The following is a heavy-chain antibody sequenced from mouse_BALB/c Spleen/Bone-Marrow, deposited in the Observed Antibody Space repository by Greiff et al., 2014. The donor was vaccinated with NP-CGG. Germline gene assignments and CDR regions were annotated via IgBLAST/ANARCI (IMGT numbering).Heavy chain of an antibody. D-gene: IGHD1-2*01. J-gene: IGHJ4*01. CDR3: ARRDYGPFYVLDY. CDR2: INPSSGYT. V-gene: IGHV1-4*01. Sequence: QVQLKQSGAELARPGASVKMSCKASGYTFTSFTIHWVKQRPGQGLEWIGYINPSSGYTNYNQNFKDKATLTADKSASTAYMQLTSLTSEDSAVYYCARRDYGPFYVLDYWGQGTSVTVSS. CDR1: GYTFTSFT.